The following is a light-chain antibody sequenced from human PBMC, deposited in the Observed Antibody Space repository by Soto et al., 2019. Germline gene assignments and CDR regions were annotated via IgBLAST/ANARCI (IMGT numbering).Light chain of an antibody. J-gene: IGKJ4*01. CDR2: DAS. CDR3: QQRSTWPLT. CDR1: QSVSGY. Sequence: EIVLTQSPATLSLSLGERATLSCRASQSVSGYLAWYQQKPGQAPRLLIYDASNRATGIPARFSGSGPGTDFTLTISSLEPEDFAVYYCQQRSTWPLTFGGGTKVEIK. V-gene: IGKV3-11*01.